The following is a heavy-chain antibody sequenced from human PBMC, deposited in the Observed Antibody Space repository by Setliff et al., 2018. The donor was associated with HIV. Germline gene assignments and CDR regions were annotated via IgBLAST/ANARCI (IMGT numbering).Heavy chain of an antibody. V-gene: IGHV1-2*02. CDR1: GYTFTGYF. J-gene: IGHJ3*02. D-gene: IGHD3-10*01. CDR3: ARGAYYSGSGNYYNPYDAFDI. Sequence: ASVKVSCKTSGYTFTGYFIHWVRQAPGQGLEWMGWINPDSGDTNYAQKFQGRLTMTRDTSINTAYMDLSRLRSDDTAVYYCARGAYYSGSGNYYNPYDAFDIWGQGTMVTVS. CDR2: INPDSGDT.